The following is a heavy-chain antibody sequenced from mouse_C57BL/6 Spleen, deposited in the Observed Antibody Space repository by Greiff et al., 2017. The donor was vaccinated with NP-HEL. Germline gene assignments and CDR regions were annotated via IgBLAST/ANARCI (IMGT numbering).Heavy chain of an antibody. CDR2: IHPNSGST. CDR1: GYTFTSYW. D-gene: IGHD2-3*01. V-gene: IGHV1-64*01. Sequence: VQLQQPGAELVKPGASVKLSCKASGYTFTSYWMHWVKQRPGQGLEWIGMIHPNSGSTNYNEKFKSKATLTVDKSSSTAYMQLSSLTSEDSAVYYFAREGGLLWFAYWGQGTLVTVSA. CDR3: AREGGLLWFAY. J-gene: IGHJ3*01.